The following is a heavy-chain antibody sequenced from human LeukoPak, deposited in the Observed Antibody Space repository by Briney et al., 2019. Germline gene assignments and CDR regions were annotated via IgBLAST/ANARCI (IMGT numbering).Heavy chain of an antibody. V-gene: IGHV4-4*07. CDR1: GGAIISYY. CDR3: ARHRRLASPFES. Sequence: SETLSLTCSVSGGAIISYYWSWIRQPAGKGPEWIGRIYPTGNTDYNPSLKTRVTMSTDLSKKQFSLRLRSVTAADTAFYHCARHRRLASPFESWGQGTLVTVSS. CDR2: IYPTGNT. J-gene: IGHJ4*02.